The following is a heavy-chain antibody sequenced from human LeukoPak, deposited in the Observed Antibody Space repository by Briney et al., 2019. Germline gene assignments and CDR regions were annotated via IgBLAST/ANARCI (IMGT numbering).Heavy chain of an antibody. CDR3: ARGEDSSGYYYFDY. CDR1: GFTFDDYG. CDR2: INWNGGST. J-gene: IGHJ4*02. D-gene: IGHD3-22*01. V-gene: IGHV3-20*04. Sequence: GGSLRLSCAVSGFTFDDYGMSWVRQAPGKGLEWVSGINWNGGSTSYADSVKGRFTISRDNAKNSLYLQMNSLRAEDTALYYCARGEDSSGYYYFDYWGQGTLVTVPS.